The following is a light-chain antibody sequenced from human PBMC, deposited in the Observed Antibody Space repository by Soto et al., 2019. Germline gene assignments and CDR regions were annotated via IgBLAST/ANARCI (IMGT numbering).Light chain of an antibody. CDR1: QSVDSNY. V-gene: IGKV3-20*01. CDR3: QQYDSSPLT. Sequence: EIVLTQSPDTLSLSPGERATLSCRASQSVDSNYLAWYQQKPGQAPRVLIYDASIRATGIPDRFSGSGSGTDFTLTISRLEPEDSEVYYCQQYDSSPLTFGGGTKVDIX. J-gene: IGKJ4*01. CDR2: DAS.